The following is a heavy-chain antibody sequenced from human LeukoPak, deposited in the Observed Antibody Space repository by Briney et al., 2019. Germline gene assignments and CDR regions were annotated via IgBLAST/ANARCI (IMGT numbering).Heavy chain of an antibody. CDR1: GGTFSSYA. J-gene: IGHJ6*02. CDR2: IIPIFGTA. CDR3: ARPDIVVVPAAIYKANYYYGMDV. D-gene: IGHD2-2*01. Sequence: SVKVSCKASGGTFSSYAISWVRQAPGQGLEWMGGIIPIFGTANYAQKFQGRVTITADESTSTAYMELSSLRSEDTAVYYCARPDIVVVPAAIYKANYYYGMDVWGQGTTVTVSS. V-gene: IGHV1-69*13.